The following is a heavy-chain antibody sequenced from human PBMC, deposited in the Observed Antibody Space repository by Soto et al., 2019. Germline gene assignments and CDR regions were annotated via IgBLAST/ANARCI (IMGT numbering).Heavy chain of an antibody. CDR3: ASADVLTGYYREGYYYYYYGMDV. CDR2: TNPNSGKA. J-gene: IGHJ6*02. D-gene: IGHD3-9*01. V-gene: IGHV1-8*01. Sequence: ASVNVSCKSSGNTFTKYYVNWGRQATGRGLEWMGWTNPNSGKAGYAQRFQGRVTMTWNSSISTAYMELSSLRSEDTAVYYCASADVLTGYYREGYYYYYYGMDVWGQGTSVTVS. CDR1: GNTFTKYY.